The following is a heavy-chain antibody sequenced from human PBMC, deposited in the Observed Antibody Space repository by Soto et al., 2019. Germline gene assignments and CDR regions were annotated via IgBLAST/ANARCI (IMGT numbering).Heavy chain of an antibody. V-gene: IGHV1-3*04. J-gene: IGHJ5*02. CDR3: VRGKEAGVWFDP. Sequence: QVQLVQSGAEVTKTGASVQVSCKASGFTFSHHSIHWVRQAPGQRLEWMGWINSDTGYTKYSQKFQARLTITWDSSAKTAYMELSSLQSEDTAVYYCVRGKEAGVWFDPWGQGTLVTVSS. CDR2: INSDTGYT. CDR1: GFTFSHHS. D-gene: IGHD3-10*01.